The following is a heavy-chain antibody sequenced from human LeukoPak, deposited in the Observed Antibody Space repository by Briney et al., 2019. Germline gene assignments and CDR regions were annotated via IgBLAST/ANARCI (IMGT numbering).Heavy chain of an antibody. CDR1: GGSISSSSYY. D-gene: IGHD1-26*01. CDR2: IYYSGST. Sequence: SETLSLTCTVSGGSISSSSYYWGWIRQPPGKGLEWIGSIYYSGSTYYNPSLKGRVTISVDTSKNQFSLKLSSVTAADTAMYYCARQGEGGSYYGTDAFDIWGQGTMVTVSS. J-gene: IGHJ3*02. CDR3: ARQGEGGSYYGTDAFDI. V-gene: IGHV4-39*07.